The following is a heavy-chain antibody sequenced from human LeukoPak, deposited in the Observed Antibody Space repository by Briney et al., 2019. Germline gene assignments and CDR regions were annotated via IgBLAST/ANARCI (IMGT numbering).Heavy chain of an antibody. CDR3: ARSGYYYYYMDV. D-gene: IGHD3-10*01. V-gene: IGHV1-8*01. CDR2: MNPNSGNT. CDR1: GYTFTSYD. Sequence: ASVKVSCKASGYTFTSYDINWVRQATGQGLEWMGWMNPNSGNTGYAQKFQGRVTMTRNTSISTAYMELSSLRSEDTAVYYCARSGYYYYYMDVWGEGTTVTVSS. J-gene: IGHJ6*03.